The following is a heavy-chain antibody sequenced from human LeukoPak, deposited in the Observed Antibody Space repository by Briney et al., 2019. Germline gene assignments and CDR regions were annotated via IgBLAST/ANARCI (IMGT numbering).Heavy chain of an antibody. Sequence: PGGSLRLSCAASGITASSYAMTWVRQAPGKGLEWVSGIGASGGSTYYADSVKGRFTISRDNSKNTLYLQMNSLRTEDTAVYYCAKAEGYDILTGLDYWGQGTLVTVSS. CDR3: AKAEGYDILTGLDY. CDR1: GITASSYA. CDR2: IGASGGST. J-gene: IGHJ4*02. D-gene: IGHD3-9*01. V-gene: IGHV3-23*01.